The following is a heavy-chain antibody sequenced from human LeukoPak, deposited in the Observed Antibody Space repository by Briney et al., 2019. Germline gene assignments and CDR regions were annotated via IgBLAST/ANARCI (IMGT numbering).Heavy chain of an antibody. J-gene: IGHJ4*02. V-gene: IGHV3-21*01. CDR1: GFTFNTYN. CDR3: ARASGGDRGYDLYYFGY. D-gene: IGHD5-12*01. CDR2: ISSSSSYM. Sequence: PGGSLRLSCAASGFTFNTYNMNWARHAPGKGLEWVSSISSSSSYMYYADSVRGRFTISRDNAKSSLYLQMNSLRAEDTAVYYCARASGGDRGYDLYYFGYWGQGSLVTVSS.